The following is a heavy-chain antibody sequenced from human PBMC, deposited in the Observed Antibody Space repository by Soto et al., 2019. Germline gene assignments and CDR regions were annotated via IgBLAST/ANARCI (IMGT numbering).Heavy chain of an antibody. V-gene: IGHV3-74*01. J-gene: IGHJ4*02. CDR1: GFTFSSYW. CDR3: VRYPRSVGGSYRPDY. Sequence: GGSLRLSCAASGFTFSSYWMHWVRQVPEKGLVWVSRINSDGSITNYADAVKGRFTISRDNVRNTLYLQMNSLRAEDTAVYYCVRYPRSVGGSYRPDYWGQGTLVTVSS. CDR2: INSDGSIT. D-gene: IGHD3-16*02.